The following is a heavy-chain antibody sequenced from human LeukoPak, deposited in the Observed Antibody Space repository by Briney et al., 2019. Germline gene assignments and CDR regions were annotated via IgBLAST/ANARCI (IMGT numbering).Heavy chain of an antibody. D-gene: IGHD3-10*01. J-gene: IGHJ4*02. Sequence: SETLSLTCTVSGYPINNAYYWGWIRQPPGRGLEWIGSIYHSGSTYYNPSLKSRVTISVDTSKNQFSLKLSSVTAADTAVYYCASRTRGPGWFEDYWGQGTLVTVSS. CDR1: GYPINNAYY. CDR3: ASRTRGPGWFEDY. CDR2: IYHSGST. V-gene: IGHV4-38-2*02.